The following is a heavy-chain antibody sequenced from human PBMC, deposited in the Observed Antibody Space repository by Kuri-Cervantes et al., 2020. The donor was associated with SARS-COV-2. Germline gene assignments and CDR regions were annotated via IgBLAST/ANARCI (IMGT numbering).Heavy chain of an antibody. V-gene: IGHV4-59*01. D-gene: IGHD6-19*01. CDR2: IYYSGST. CDR3: ARSGWYSRGVTHFYMDA. J-gene: IGHJ6*03. Sequence: SETLSLTCSVSVGSISSYYWSWIRQPPGKGLEWIGYIYYSGSTNYNPSLMSRLTISVDTSKNQFSLKLSSVTAADTALYFCARSGWYSRGVTHFYMDAWGKGTMVTVSS. CDR1: VGSISSYY.